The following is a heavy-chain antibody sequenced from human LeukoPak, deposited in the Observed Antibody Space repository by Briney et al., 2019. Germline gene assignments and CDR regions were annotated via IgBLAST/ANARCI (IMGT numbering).Heavy chain of an antibody. CDR1: GYNFNAYW. CDR3: ARQLQLWYPE. J-gene: IGHJ4*02. D-gene: IGHD5-18*01. CDR2: IYPGDSDT. V-gene: IGHV5-51*01. Sequence: GESLKISCKGSGYNFNAYWIGWVRQMPGKGLEWMGIIYPGDSDTRYSPSFQGQVTISADKSISTAYLQWSSLKASDTAMYYCARQLQLWYPEWGQGTLVTVSS.